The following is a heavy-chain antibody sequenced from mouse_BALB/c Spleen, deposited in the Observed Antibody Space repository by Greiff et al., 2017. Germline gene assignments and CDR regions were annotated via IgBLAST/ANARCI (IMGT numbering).Heavy chain of an antibody. CDR2: IRNKANGYTT. CDR1: GFTFTDYY. V-gene: IGHV7-3*02. CDR3: ARGEAMDY. Sequence: EVQLVESGGGLVQPGGSLRLSCATSGFTFTDYYMSWVRQPPGKALEWLGFIRNKANGYTTEYSASVKGRFTISRDNSQSILYLQMNTLRAEDSATYYCARGEAMDYWGQGTSVTVSS. J-gene: IGHJ4*01.